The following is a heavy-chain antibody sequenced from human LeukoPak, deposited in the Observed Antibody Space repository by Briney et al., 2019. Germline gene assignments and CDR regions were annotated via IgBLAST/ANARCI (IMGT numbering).Heavy chain of an antibody. J-gene: IGHJ6*03. CDR3: ARPRLRYYYYMDV. V-gene: IGHV4-38-2*02. D-gene: IGHD6-25*01. CDR1: GYSISSGYY. CDR2: IYQSGST. Sequence: ASETLSLTCTVSGYSISSGYYWGWIRQPPGKGLEWIGTIYQSGSTYYNPSLKSRVAISVDTSKNQFSLTLSSVTAADTAIYYCARPRLRYYYYMDVWGKGTTVTVSS.